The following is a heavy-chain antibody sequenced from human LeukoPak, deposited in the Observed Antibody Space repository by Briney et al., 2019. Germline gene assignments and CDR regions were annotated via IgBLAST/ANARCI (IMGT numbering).Heavy chain of an antibody. CDR1: EFSVGSNY. V-gene: IGHV3-66*01. CDR3: ARYCSSISCSSYYYYYMDV. D-gene: IGHD2-2*01. CDR2: IYSGGST. J-gene: IGHJ6*03. Sequence: GGSLRLSCAASEFSVGSNYMTWVRQAPGKGLEWVSLIYSGGSTYYADSVKGRFTISRDNAKNSLYLQMNSLRTEDTAVYYCARYCSSISCSSYYYYYMDVWGKGTTVTVSS.